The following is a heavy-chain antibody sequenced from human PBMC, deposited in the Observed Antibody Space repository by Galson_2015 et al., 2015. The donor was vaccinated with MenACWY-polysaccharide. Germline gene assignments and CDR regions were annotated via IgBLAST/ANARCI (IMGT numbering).Heavy chain of an antibody. Sequence: SLRLSCAASGFTLSDYYMSWIRQAPGKGLEWVSYITNSGSTIYYAGSVRSRFTISRDNAKNSLYLQMNSLRAEDTAVYYCARVGPYGGNSLPSDYWGQGTLVTVSS. CDR3: ARVGPYGGNSLPSDY. D-gene: IGHD4-23*01. J-gene: IGHJ4*02. CDR2: ITNSGSTI. V-gene: IGHV3-11*01. CDR1: GFTLSDYY.